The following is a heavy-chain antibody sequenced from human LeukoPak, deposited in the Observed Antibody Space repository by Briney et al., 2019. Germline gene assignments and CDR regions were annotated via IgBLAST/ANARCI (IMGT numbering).Heavy chain of an antibody. CDR3: ARDRGAGASYFQF. CDR1: GGSISSSNW. CDR2: IYHSGST. D-gene: IGHD6-13*01. J-gene: IGHJ1*01. Sequence: SETLSLTCAVSGGSISSSNWWSWVRQPPGKGLEWIGEIYHSGSTNYNPSLKSRVTISVDKSKNQFSLKLSSVTAADTAVYYCARDRGAGASYFQFWGQGTLVTVSS. V-gene: IGHV4-4*02.